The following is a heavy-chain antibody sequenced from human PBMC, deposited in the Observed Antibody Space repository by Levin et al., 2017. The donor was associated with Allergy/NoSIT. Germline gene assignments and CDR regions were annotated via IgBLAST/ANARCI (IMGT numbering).Heavy chain of an antibody. CDR1: GFTFSSYG. CDR3: AGVLRFYYYYYMDV. V-gene: IGHV3-33*01. CDR2: IWDDGYKK. J-gene: IGHJ6*03. Sequence: QASETLSLTCAASGFTFSSYGMHWVRQAPGKGLEWLAVIWDDGYKKYYADSVKGRFTISRDNSKNTLYLQMNSLRAEDTAVYYCAGVLRFYYYYYMDVWGNGTTVTVSS. D-gene: IGHD5-12*01.